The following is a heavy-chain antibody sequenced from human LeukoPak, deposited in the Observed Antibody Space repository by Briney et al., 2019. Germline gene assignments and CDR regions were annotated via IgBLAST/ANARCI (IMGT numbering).Heavy chain of an antibody. D-gene: IGHD1-14*01. CDR1: GFTFSSYW. V-gene: IGHV3-7*01. J-gene: IGHJ6*03. CDR3: ARVKPYYYYMDV. Sequence: SGGSLRLSCAASGFTFSSYWMTWVRQAPGKGLEWVANIYQDGSEKYYVDSVRGRFTISRDNAKNSLYLQMNSLRAEDTAVYYCARVKPYYYYMDVWGKGTTVTLSS. CDR2: IYQDGSEK.